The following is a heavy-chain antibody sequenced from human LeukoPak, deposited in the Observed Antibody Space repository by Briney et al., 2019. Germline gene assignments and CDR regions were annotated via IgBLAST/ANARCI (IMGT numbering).Heavy chain of an antibody. D-gene: IGHD2-2*01. Sequence: GGSLRLSCAASGFTFSSYAMSWVRQAPGKGPEWVSAISGSGGSTYYADSVRGWFTISRDNSKNTLYLQMNSLRAEDTAVYYCAKDRNAGTSYFDYWGQGTLVTVSS. J-gene: IGHJ4*02. CDR3: AKDRNAGTSYFDY. V-gene: IGHV3-23*01. CDR2: ISGSGGST. CDR1: GFTFSSYA.